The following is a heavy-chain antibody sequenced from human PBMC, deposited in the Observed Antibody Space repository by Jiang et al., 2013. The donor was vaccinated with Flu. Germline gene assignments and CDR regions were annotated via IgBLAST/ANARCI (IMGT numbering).Heavy chain of an antibody. V-gene: IGHV3-30*01. CDR3: AREGEAAAEVDY. D-gene: IGHD6-13*01. Sequence: ADSVKGRFTISRDNSKNTLYLQMNSLRAEDTAVYYCAREGEAAAEVDYWGQGTLVTRLL. J-gene: IGHJ4*02.